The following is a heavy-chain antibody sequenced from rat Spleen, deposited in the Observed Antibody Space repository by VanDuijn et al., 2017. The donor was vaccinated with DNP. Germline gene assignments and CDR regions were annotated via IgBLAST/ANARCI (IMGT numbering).Heavy chain of an antibody. J-gene: IGHJ2*01. CDR2: INSAGST. V-gene: IGHV3-3*01. CDR3: ARGNYPGINTFDY. D-gene: IGHD1-4*01. Sequence: EVQLQESGPGLVKPSQSLSLTCSVTGYSISSSYRWSWIRKFPGNKLEWMVYINSAGSTNYNPSLKSRISITRDTSKNQFFLQVDSVTTEDTATYYCARGNYPGINTFDYWGQGVMVTVSS. CDR1: GYSISSSYR.